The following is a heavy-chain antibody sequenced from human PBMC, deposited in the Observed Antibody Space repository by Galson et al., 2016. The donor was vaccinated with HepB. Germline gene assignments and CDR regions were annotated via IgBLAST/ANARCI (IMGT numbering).Heavy chain of an antibody. CDR1: GASINTSNW. CDR2: IFHSGST. J-gene: IGHJ4*02. V-gene: IGHV4-4*02. CDR3: ATFSSAFIYFDS. Sequence: ETLSLTCTVSGASINTSNWWSWVRQPPGKGLEWIGGIFHSGSTNYSPSLKSRVTILVDKSKNQFSLQLTSVTAAGTAIYYCATFSSAFIYFDSWGQGALVTVSS. D-gene: IGHD2-2*01.